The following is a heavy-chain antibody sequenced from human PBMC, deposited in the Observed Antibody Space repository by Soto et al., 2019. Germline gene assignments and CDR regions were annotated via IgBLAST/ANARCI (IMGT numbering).Heavy chain of an antibody. D-gene: IGHD3-22*01. Sequence: GGSLRLSCAASGFTFSSYGMHWVRQAPGKGLEWVAVISYDGSNKYYADSVKGRFTISRDNSKNTLYLQMNSLRAEDTAVYYCAKDYSPITMIVEVPVYWGQGTLVTVS. V-gene: IGHV3-30*18. CDR2: ISYDGSNK. CDR1: GFTFSSYG. J-gene: IGHJ4*02. CDR3: AKDYSPITMIVEVPVY.